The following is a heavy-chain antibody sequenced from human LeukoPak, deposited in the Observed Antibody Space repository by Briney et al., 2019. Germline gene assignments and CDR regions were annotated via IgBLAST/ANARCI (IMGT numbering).Heavy chain of an antibody. CDR3: ARANLWFGESNFDY. CDR1: GYSISSGYY. CDR2: IFHSGST. V-gene: IGHV4-38-2*01. J-gene: IGHJ4*02. D-gene: IGHD3-10*01. Sequence: SETLSLTCAVSGYSISSGYYWGWIRQPPGKGLEWIGSIFHSGSTSYSPSLKSRVTISIDRSKNQFSVKLSSVTAADTAVYYCARANLWFGESNFDYWGQGTLVTVSS.